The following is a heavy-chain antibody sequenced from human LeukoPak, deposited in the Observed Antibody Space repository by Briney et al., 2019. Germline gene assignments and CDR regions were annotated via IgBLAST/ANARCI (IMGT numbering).Heavy chain of an antibody. Sequence: GGSLRLSCSASGFSSTDYYMSWFRLSPDKGLEWIAYITSSGATTEYADSVKGRFAISRVNAKNSLYLQMNSLRPNDTAVYYCARDPDYGDPYWGQGTLVTVSS. V-gene: IGHV3-11*01. J-gene: IGHJ4*02. CDR3: ARDPDYGDPY. D-gene: IGHD4/OR15-4a*01. CDR1: GFSSTDYY. CDR2: ITSSGATT.